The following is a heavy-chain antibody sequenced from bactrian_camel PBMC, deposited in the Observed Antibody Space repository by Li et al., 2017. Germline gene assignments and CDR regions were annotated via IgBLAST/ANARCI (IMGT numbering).Heavy chain of an antibody. V-gene: IGHV3-2*01. CDR1: GYIRARNC. D-gene: IGHD1*01. J-gene: IGHJ6*01. CDR2: IYPSRGTT. CDR3: AATSGEFCVVLAVPHFDV. Sequence: HVQLVESGGGSVQAGGSLRLSCAASGYIRARNCMLWFRRAPGGKRVGVASIYPSRGTTFYDDSVKGRFTISQDNAQNTLYLQMDNLKAEDTAMYYCAATSGEFCVVLAVPHFDVWGLGTQVTVS.